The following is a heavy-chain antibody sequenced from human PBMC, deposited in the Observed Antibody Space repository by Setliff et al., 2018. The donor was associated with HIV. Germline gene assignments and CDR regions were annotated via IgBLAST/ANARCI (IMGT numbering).Heavy chain of an antibody. D-gene: IGHD2-2*01. V-gene: IGHV4-38-2*01. J-gene: IGHJ3*02. CDR3: ARRRSMPNNAFDI. CDR1: GYSIRSGYY. CDR2: IYHSGNT. Sequence: LSLTCAVSGYSIRSGYYWGWIRQPPGKGLEWIGNIYHSGNTFHNPSLKSRVTISVHTSKNQFSLKLSSVTAADTAVYYCARRRSMPNNAFDIWGQGTMVTVSS.